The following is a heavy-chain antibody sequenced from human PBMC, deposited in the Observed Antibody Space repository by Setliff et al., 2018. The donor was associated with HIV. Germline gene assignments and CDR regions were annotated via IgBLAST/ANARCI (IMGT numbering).Heavy chain of an antibody. V-gene: IGHV4-31*03. CDR2: IDYSGSA. CDR1: SGYISSGTYY. J-gene: IGHJ4*01. D-gene: IGHD5-18*01. CDR3: AREGKTALVTKYFDY. Sequence: SETLSLTCTVSSGYISSGTYYWSWIRQYPGKGLEWIGYIDYSGSAFYNPSLKSRITISRDTSKNQFSLKMNSVTAADTAVYYCAREGKTALVTKYFDYWGHGKLVTVS.